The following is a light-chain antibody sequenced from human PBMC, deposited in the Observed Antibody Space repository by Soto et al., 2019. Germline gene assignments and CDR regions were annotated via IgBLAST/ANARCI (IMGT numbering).Light chain of an antibody. CDR1: QSVSSSY. J-gene: IGKJ5*01. Sequence: EIVLTQSPGTLSLSPGERATLSCRASQSVSSSYLAWYQQKPGQAPRLLIYGASSRAPGIPDRFSGSGSGTDFALTISRLEREDFAVYYGQQYGSSPITFGQGTRLEMK. CDR3: QQYGSSPIT. CDR2: GAS. V-gene: IGKV3-20*01.